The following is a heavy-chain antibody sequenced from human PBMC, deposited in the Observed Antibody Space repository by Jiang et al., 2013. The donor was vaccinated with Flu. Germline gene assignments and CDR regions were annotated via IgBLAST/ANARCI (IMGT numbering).Heavy chain of an antibody. CDR3: LRQGPASAVDV. CDR2: ISHDGSAT. D-gene: IGHD3-3*01. CDR1: GLTFAENG. J-gene: IGHJ6*02. Sequence: EVQLLESGGGLVEPGGSLRLSCVGSGLTFAENGLTWVRQARGKGLEWVSVISHDGSATYYADSVKGRFTISRDNSRDTVYLQMSGLRAEDAATYYCLRQGPASAVDVWGQGDHGHRRL. V-gene: IGHV3-23*01.